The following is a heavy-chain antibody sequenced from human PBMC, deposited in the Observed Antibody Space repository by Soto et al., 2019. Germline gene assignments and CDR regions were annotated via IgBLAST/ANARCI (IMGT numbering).Heavy chain of an antibody. Sequence: EVQLVESGGGLVQRGGSLRLSCAASGFTFSSYWMHWVRQAPGKGLVWVSRINSDGSSTSYADSVKGRFTISRDNAKNTLYLQMNSLRAEDTAVYYCARNSFGYCSGCSCSYAIDYWGQGTLVTVSS. J-gene: IGHJ4*02. V-gene: IGHV3-74*01. D-gene: IGHD2-15*01. CDR3: ARNSFGYCSGCSCSYAIDY. CDR2: INSDGSST. CDR1: GFTFSSYW.